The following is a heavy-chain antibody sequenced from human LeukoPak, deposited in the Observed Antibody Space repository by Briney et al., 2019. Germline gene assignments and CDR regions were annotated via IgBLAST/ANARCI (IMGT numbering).Heavy chain of an antibody. V-gene: IGHV3-23*01. CDR1: GFNFRDFA. CDR2: IGSDATT. CDR3: AKDLHYWVAMDV. Sequence: GGSLRLSCAASGFNFRDFAISWVRQAPGKGLEWVSGIGSDATTHYAESVKGRFAISRDNAKNTLYLHMNSVRAEDTALYYCAKDLHYWVAMDVWGQGTTVTVS. D-gene: IGHD2-15*01. J-gene: IGHJ6*02.